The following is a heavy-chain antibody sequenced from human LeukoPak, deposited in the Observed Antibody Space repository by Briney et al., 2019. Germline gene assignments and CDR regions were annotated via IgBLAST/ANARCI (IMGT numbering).Heavy chain of an antibody. V-gene: IGHV3-30*02. CDR1: GFTFSSYG. Sequence: GGSLRLSCAASGFTFSSYGMHWVRQAPGKGLEWVAFIRYDGSNKYYADSAKGRFTISRDNSKNTLYLQMNSLRAEDTAVYYCAKESVSLGVRVYFDYWGQGTLVTVSS. CDR2: IRYDGSNK. D-gene: IGHD1-1*01. J-gene: IGHJ4*02. CDR3: AKESVSLGVRVYFDY.